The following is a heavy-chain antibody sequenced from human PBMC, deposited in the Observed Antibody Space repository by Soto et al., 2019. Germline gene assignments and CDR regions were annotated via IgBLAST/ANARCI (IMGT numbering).Heavy chain of an antibody. CDR3: ARARAGQQLVHGMDV. CDR2: ISSSSSYI. Sequence: GGSLRLSCAASGFTFSSYIMNWVRQSPGKGLEWVSSISSSSSYIYYADSVKGRFTISRDNAKNSLYLQMNSLRAEDTAVYYCARARAGQQLVHGMDVWGQGTTVTVSS. D-gene: IGHD6-13*01. CDR1: GFTFSSYI. J-gene: IGHJ6*02. V-gene: IGHV3-21*01.